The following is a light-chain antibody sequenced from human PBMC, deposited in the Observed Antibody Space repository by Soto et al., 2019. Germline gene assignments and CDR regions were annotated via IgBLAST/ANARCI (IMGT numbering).Light chain of an antibody. CDR2: NAS. CDR3: QHNTSYSEA. Sequence: DIQMTQSPSTLSGSVGDRVTITCRASQTISSGLGWYQQKPGKAPKLLSYNASTINSGVPSRLSGSGYRTECSLPISSLQPYEFATYYCQHNTSYSEAFATGTKV. J-gene: IGKJ1*01. V-gene: IGKV1-5*03. CDR1: QTISSG.